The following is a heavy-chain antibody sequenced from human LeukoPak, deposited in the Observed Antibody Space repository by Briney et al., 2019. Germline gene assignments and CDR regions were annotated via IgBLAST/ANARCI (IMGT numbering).Heavy chain of an antibody. V-gene: IGHV4-30-2*01. CDR3: ARAHSDYYDSSGYYSLWFDP. CDR2: IYHSGST. D-gene: IGHD3-22*01. Sequence: SQTPSLTCAVSGGSISSGGYSWSWIRQPPGRGLEWFGYIYHSGSTYYNPSLKSRVTISVDRSKNQFSLKLSSVTAADTAVYYCARAHSDYYDSSGYYSLWFDPGGQGTLVTVSS. CDR1: GGSISSGGYS. J-gene: IGHJ5*02.